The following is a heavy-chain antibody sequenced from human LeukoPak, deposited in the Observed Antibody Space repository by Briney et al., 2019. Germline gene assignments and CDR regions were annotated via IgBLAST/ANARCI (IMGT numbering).Heavy chain of an antibody. J-gene: IGHJ4*02. V-gene: IGHV1-18*01. Sequence: GASVKVSCKASGYTFTSHGIGWVRQAPGQGLEWMGWISAYNGVTDYAENLQDRLTMTTDTSTNTAYMELRSLRFDDTAVYFCARASRVGPDRGEGYWGQGTLVTVSS. CDR3: ARASRVGPDRGEGY. CDR2: ISAYNGVT. D-gene: IGHD3-16*01. CDR1: GYTFTSHG.